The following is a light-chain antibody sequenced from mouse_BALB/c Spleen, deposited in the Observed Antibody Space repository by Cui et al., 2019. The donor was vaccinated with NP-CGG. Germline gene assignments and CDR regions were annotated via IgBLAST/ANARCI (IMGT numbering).Light chain of an antibody. CDR2: GTN. CDR1: TGAVTTSNY. Sequence: QAVVTQESALTTSPGETVTLTCRSSTGAVTTSNYANWVQEKPDHLFTGLIGGTNNRPPGVPARFSGSLMGDNAALTITGAQTDDEAIYFCTRWYSNHWVFGGGTKLTVL. J-gene: IGLJ1*01. V-gene: IGLV1*01. CDR3: TRWYSNHWV.